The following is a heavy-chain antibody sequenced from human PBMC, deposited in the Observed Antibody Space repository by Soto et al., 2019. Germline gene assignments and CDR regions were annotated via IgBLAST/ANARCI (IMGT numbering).Heavy chain of an antibody. J-gene: IGHJ6*02. D-gene: IGHD3-3*01. CDR1: GGSISSYY. CDR2: IYYSGST. V-gene: IGHV4-59*01. Sequence: PSETLSLTCTASGGSISSYYWSWIRQPPGKGLEWIGYIYYSGSTNYNPSLKSRVTISVDTSKNQFSLKLSSVTAADTAVYYCARWVKSPRIFGVVTHSYGMDVWGQGTTVTVSS. CDR3: ARWVKSPRIFGVVTHSYGMDV.